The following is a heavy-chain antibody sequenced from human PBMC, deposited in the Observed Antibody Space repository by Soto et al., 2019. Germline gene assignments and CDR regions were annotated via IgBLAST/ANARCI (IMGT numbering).Heavy chain of an antibody. CDR1: GFTLSDHY. J-gene: IGHJ4*02. CDR3: ARGRFSFDF. D-gene: IGHD3-3*01. CDR2: TRHKANSYTT. Sequence: EVQLVESGGGLVQPGGSLRLSCAASGFTLSDHYMDWVRQAPGKGLEWIGRTRHKANSYTTEYAASVKGRFIISRDNSKNSVYLPMNSLNTDDTAVYYCARGRFSFDFWGQGTLVTVSA. V-gene: IGHV3-72*01.